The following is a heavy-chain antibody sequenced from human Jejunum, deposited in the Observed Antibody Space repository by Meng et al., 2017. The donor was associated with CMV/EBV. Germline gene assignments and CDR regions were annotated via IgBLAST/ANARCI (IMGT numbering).Heavy chain of an antibody. D-gene: IGHD3-16*01. CDR2: IKSNAAGGTT. CDR1: GLTFRNCW. Sequence: VWSGGGWVKRGGVLSIPGEVVGLTFRNCWRSWVRQGAGKGLEGVGRIKSNAAGGTTDYAAPVKGRFTISRDDSKNTRYLQTNNLKTDDTAVFYCSTSARGNYWGQGTLVTVSS. CDR3: STSARGNY. J-gene: IGHJ4*02. V-gene: IGHV3-15*07.